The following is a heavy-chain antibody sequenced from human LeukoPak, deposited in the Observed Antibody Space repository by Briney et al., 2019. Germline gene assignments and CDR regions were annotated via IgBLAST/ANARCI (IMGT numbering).Heavy chain of an antibody. V-gene: IGHV3-30-3*01. J-gene: IGHJ4*02. CDR2: ISYDGINK. D-gene: IGHD6-13*01. CDR3: AREQQQLADY. CDR1: GFTFSSYA. Sequence: PGRSLRLSCEASGFTFSSYAMHWVRQAPGKGLEWVAVISYDGINKHNADSVKGRIIISRDNSKNTLYLQLNSLRAEDTAMYYCAREQQQLADYWGQGTLVTVSS.